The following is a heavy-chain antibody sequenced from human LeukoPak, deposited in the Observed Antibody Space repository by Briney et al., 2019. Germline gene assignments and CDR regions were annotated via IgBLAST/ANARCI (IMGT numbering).Heavy chain of an antibody. CDR1: GVSISNGGYY. J-gene: IGHJ4*02. Sequence: ASETLSLTCTVSGVSISNGGYYWSWIRQHPGKGLEWIGYIYDSGTTYYNPALQSRVTISVDTSDNQFSLKLTSLTAADTAVYYCARGGDRRGFDYWGQGTLVTVSS. CDR2: IYDSGTT. V-gene: IGHV4-31*03. CDR3: ARGGDRRGFDY. D-gene: IGHD1-14*01.